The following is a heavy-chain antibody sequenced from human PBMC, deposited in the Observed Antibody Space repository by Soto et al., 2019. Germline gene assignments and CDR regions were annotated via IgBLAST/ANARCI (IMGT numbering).Heavy chain of an antibody. D-gene: IGHD6-6*01. CDR3: ARTYSSSSYFDY. CDR2: IYYSGST. CDR1: GGSISSSSYY. Sequence: SETLFLTCTVSGGSISSSSYYWGWIRQPPGKGLEWIGYIYYSGSTNYNPSLKSRVTISVDTSKNQFSLKLSSVTAADTAVYYCARTYSSSSYFDYWGQGTLVTVSS. J-gene: IGHJ4*02. V-gene: IGHV4-61*05.